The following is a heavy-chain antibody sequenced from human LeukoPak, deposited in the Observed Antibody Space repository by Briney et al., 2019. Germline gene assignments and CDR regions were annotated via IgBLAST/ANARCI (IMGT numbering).Heavy chain of an antibody. D-gene: IGHD2-2*01. Sequence: ASVKVSWKASGYTFTSYGISWVRQAPGQGLEWMGWINPNSGGTNYAQKFQGRVTMTRDTSISTAYMGLSRLRSDDTAVYYCARVRIDCSSTSCYLLMGYYFDYWGQGTLVTVSS. V-gene: IGHV1-2*02. CDR1: GYTFTSYG. J-gene: IGHJ4*02. CDR2: INPNSGGT. CDR3: ARVRIDCSSTSCYLLMGYYFDY.